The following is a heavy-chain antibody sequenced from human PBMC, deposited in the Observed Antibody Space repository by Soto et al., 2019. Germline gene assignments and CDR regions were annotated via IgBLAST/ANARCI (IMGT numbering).Heavy chain of an antibody. D-gene: IGHD2-2*01. J-gene: IGHJ4*02. CDR3: ARADPAASVGY. Sequence: LSLTCTVSGGSMSSHYWTWLRQSPGKGLEWIGYISYSGSTYYNPSLKSRVSISADTSKNQFSLRMNSMIAADTAVYYCARADPAASVGYWGQGTLVTSPQ. CDR1: GGSMSSHY. CDR2: ISYSGST. V-gene: IGHV4-59*11.